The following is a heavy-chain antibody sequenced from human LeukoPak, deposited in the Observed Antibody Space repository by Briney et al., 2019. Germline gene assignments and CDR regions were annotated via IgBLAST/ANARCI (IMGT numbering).Heavy chain of an antibody. Sequence: GWSLTLSCAASGFTFSSNWMHWVRQAPGKGLVWVSRINSDASSTTYADSVKGRFTISRDNAKNTLYLQMNSLRAEDTAVYYCVVGSGGHYSWGQGTLVTVSS. CDR2: INSDASST. CDR3: VVGSGGHYS. CDR1: GFTFSSNW. J-gene: IGHJ4*02. D-gene: IGHD2-15*01. V-gene: IGHV3-74*03.